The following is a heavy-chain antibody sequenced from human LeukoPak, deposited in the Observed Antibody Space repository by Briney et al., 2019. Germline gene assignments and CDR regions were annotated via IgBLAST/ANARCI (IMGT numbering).Heavy chain of an antibody. CDR2: TRNKANSYTT. Sequence: PGTSLRLSCATSGFTFNNYPMHWVRQAPGKGLEWVGRTRNKANSYTTEYAESVKGRITISRDDSKKSLYLQMNSLKTEDTAVYYCARVKVGGYYYMDVWGKGTTVTVSS. CDR3: ARVKVGGYYYMDV. CDR1: GFTFNNYP. D-gene: IGHD2-15*01. J-gene: IGHJ6*03. V-gene: IGHV3-72*01.